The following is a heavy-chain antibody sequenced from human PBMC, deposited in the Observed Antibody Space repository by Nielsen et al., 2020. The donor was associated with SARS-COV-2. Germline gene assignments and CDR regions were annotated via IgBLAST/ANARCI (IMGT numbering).Heavy chain of an antibody. CDR1: GCTITDSNYY. CDR2: VYYTGLT. D-gene: IGHD4-17*01. V-gene: IGHV4-39*01. CDR3: ARGPTVQPFHH. J-gene: IGHJ1*01. Sequence: SETLSLTCSVSGCTITDSNYYLGRTPKPPGKGPAAIGCVYYTGLTYYAPSLKSRVTISADSSKNQLSLKLNSVTAADTAVYFCARGPTVQPFHHWGQGTLVYVSS.